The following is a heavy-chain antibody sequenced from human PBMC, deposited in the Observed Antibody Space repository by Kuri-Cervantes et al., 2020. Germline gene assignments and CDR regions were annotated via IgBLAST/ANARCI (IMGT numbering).Heavy chain of an antibody. J-gene: IGHJ6*04. CDR3: ARENYYDSSGYYYPNATDV. CDR1: GFTFSSYS. V-gene: IGHV3-48*01. Sequence: ETLSLTCAAPGFTFSSYSMNWVRQAPGKGLEWISYFSRTSTFIFYADSVKGRFTISRDNAKNSLYLQMNSLRAEDTAVYYCARENYYDSSGYYYPNATDVWGKGTTVTVSS. CDR2: FSRTSTFI. D-gene: IGHD3-22*01.